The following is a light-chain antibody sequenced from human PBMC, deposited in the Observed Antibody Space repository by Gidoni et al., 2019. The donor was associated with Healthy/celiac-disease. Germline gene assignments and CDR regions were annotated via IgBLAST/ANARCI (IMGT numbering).Light chain of an antibody. J-gene: IGKJ4*01. CDR3: QQYYSYPRGLT. CDR1: QGISSY. Sequence: SSLSASTGDRVTITCRASQGISSYLAWYQQKPGKAPKLLIYAASTLQSGVPSRFSGSGSGTDFTLTISCLQSEDFATYYCQQYYSYPRGLTFGGXTKVEIK. CDR2: AAS. V-gene: IGKV1-8*01.